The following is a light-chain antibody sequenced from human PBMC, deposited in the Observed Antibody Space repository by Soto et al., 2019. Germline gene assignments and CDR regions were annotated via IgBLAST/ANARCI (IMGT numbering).Light chain of an antibody. CDR3: NSYTSSTAYV. CDR2: HVG. J-gene: IGLJ1*01. Sequence: QSALTQPRSVSGSPGQSVTISCSGTSSDVGGYEYVSWYQQHPGKAPRLLIYHVGQRPSGVPDRFSGSKSGTTASLTISGLQAEDEADYYCNSYTSSTAYVFGTGTKVTVL. CDR1: SSDVGGYEY. V-gene: IGLV2-11*01.